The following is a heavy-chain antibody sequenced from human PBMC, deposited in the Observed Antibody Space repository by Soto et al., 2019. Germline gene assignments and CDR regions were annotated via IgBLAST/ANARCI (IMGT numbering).Heavy chain of an antibody. CDR2: MSGSGGGT. CDR1: GFSFTNYA. J-gene: IGHJ6*02. CDR3: AGAYCSGTTCYGLYGMDV. V-gene: IGHV3-23*01. D-gene: IGHD2-2*01. Sequence: LRLSCAASGFSFTNYAMHWVRQASGKGLEWVSSMSGSGGGTYYADSVKGRFTISRDNSKNTLFLQMNSLRAEDTALYYCAGAYCSGTTCYGLYGMDVWGQGTTVTVSS.